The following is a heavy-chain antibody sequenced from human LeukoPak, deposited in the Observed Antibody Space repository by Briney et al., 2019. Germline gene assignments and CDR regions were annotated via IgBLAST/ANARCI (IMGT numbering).Heavy chain of an antibody. CDR1: GGSITGYS. CDR2: IFYSGTT. CDR3: ARTYCSGGSCHFDY. J-gene: IGHJ4*02. Sequence: PSETLSLTCSVSGGSITGYSWHWIRQPPGRGLEWVGYIFYSGTTDSNPSLKSRVAISVDTSKNQFSLKLSSVTAADTAVYYCARTYCSGGSCHFDYWGQGTLVTVSS. V-gene: IGHV4-59*08. D-gene: IGHD2-15*01.